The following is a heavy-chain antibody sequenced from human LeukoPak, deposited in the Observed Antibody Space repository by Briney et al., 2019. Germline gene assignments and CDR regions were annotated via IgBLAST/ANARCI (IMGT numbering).Heavy chain of an antibody. J-gene: IGHJ4*02. D-gene: IGHD1-26*01. CDR3: ARDLSGSRFGGYFDY. Sequence: ASVKVSCKASGYTFTSYDINWVRQATGQGREWMGWMNPNSGNTGYAQKFQGRITIARNTSISTAYMELSSLRSEDTAVYYCARDLSGSRFGGYFDYWGQGTMVTVSS. CDR1: GYTFTSYD. V-gene: IGHV1-8*03. CDR2: MNPNSGNT.